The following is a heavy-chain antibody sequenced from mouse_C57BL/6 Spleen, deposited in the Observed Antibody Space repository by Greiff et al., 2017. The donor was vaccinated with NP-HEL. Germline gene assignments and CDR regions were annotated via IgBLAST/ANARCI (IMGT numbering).Heavy chain of an antibody. CDR3: ARGDSKGFAY. J-gene: IGHJ3*01. CDR2: INPNNGGT. CDR1: GYTFTDYN. D-gene: IGHD2-5*01. V-gene: IGHV1-18*01. Sequence: EVHLVESGPELVKPGASVKIPCKASGYTFTDYNMDWVKQSHGKSLEWIGDINPNNGGTSYNQKFKGKATLTVDKSSSTAYMELRSLTSEDTAVYYCARGDSKGFAYWGQGTLVTVSA.